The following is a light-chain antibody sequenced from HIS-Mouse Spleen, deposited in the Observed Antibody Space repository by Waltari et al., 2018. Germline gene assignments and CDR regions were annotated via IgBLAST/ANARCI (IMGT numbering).Light chain of an antibody. CDR1: SSYVGSYNL. J-gene: IGLJ2*01. V-gene: IGLV2-23*01. CDR2: EGS. CDR3: CSYAGSSTVV. Sequence: QSALTQPASVSGSPGQPITIPCPGTSSYVGSYNLVSWYQQHPGKAPKLMIYEGSKRPSGVSNRFSGSKSGNTASLTISGLQAEDEADYYCCSYAGSSTVVFGGGTKLTVL.